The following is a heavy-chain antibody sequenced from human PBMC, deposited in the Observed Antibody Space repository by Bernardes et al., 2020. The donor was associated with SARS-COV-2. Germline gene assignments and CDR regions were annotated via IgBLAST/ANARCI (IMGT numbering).Heavy chain of an antibody. J-gene: IGHJ4*02. Sequence: SETLSLTCAVYGGSLSDYSWSWIRQAPGKGLEWIGEITQSGSTKYNPSLGRRLTISVDTSKNQFSLKLSSVTAADTAVYYWGGGGTTVTTVDYWGQGTLVTVSS. CDR2: ITQSGST. CDR3: GGGGTTVTTVDY. V-gene: IGHV4-34*03. D-gene: IGHD4-17*01. CDR1: GGSLSDYS.